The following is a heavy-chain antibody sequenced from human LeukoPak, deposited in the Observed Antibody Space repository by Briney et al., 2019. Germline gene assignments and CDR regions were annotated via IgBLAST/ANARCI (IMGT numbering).Heavy chain of an antibody. CDR2: ISSSSSYI. CDR3: ARDGVDGYTPGY. J-gene: IGHJ4*02. CDR1: GFTFSSYS. D-gene: IGHD5-24*01. V-gene: IGHV3-21*01. Sequence: PGGSLRLSCAASGFTFSSYSMNWVRQAPGKGLEWVSSISSSSSYIYYADSVKGRFTISRDNAKNSLYLQMNSLRAEDTAVYYCARDGVDGYTPGYWGQGTLVTVSS.